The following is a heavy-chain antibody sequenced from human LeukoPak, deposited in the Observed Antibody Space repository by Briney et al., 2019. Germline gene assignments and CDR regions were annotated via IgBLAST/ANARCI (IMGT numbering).Heavy chain of an antibody. Sequence: ASVKVSCKASGYTFTSYALHWVRQAPGQRLEWMGWINAGNGNTKYSQKFQGRVTITRDTSASTANMELSSLRSEDAAVYYCARDHYYDSSGAVAFDIWGQGTMVTVSS. CDR3: ARDHYYDSSGAVAFDI. J-gene: IGHJ3*02. CDR2: INAGNGNT. V-gene: IGHV1-3*01. CDR1: GYTFTSYA. D-gene: IGHD3-22*01.